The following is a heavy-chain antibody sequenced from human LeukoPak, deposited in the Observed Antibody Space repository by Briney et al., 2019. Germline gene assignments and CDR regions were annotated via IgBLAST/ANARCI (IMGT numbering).Heavy chain of an antibody. CDR3: ARGPVYRQRFLEWLFFKGFDP. CDR2: INHSGSA. CDR1: GGSFSGYY. V-gene: IGHV4-34*01. D-gene: IGHD3-3*01. J-gene: IGHJ5*02. Sequence: SETLSLTCAVYGGSFSGYYWSWIRQPPGKGLEWIGEINHSGSANYNPSLKSRVTISVDTSKNQFSLKLSSVTAADTAVYYCARGPVYRQRFLEWLFFKGFDPWGQGTLVTVSS.